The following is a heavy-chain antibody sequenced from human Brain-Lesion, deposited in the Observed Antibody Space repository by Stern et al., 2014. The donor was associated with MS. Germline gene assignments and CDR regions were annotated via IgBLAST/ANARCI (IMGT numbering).Heavy chain of an antibody. CDR2: VNNDGRRT. Sequence: VQLVESGGGFVQPGGSLRLFFAASRFTFRNYWKHWVRHAPGKGLVWVSRVNNDGRRTSYADSVKGRFTMSRDNAKNTLYLQMNSLRVEDTAIYYCARGERWFDSWGQGTLVTVSS. CDR1: RFTFRNYW. D-gene: IGHD3-10*01. CDR3: ARGERWFDS. J-gene: IGHJ5*01. V-gene: IGHV3-74*02.